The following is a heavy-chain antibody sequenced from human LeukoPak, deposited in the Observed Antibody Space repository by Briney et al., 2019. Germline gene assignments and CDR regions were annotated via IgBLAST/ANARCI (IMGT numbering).Heavy chain of an antibody. Sequence: SETLSLTCTVSGGSISSGYYWGWIRQPPGKGREWIGSIYHSGSTYYNPSLKSRVTISVDTSKNQFSLKLSSVTAADTAVYYCARARLGELSLYGYWGQGTLVTVSS. CDR1: GGSISSGYY. V-gene: IGHV4-38-2*02. CDR3: ARARLGELSLYGY. J-gene: IGHJ4*02. CDR2: IYHSGST. D-gene: IGHD3-16*02.